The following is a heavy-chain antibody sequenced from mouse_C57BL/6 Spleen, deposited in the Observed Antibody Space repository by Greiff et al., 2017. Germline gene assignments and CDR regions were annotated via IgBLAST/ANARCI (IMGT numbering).Heavy chain of an antibody. CDR1: GYAFSSYW. D-gene: IGHD2-4*01. CDR2: IYPGDGDT. Sequence: QVQLQQSGAELVKPGASVKISCKASGYAFSSYWMNWVKQRPGKGLEWIGQIYPGDGDTNYNGKFKGKATLTADKSSSTAYMQLSSLTSEDSAVYFCARKGYDYEGYYYAMDYWGQGTSVTVSS. J-gene: IGHJ4*01. CDR3: ARKGYDYEGYYYAMDY. V-gene: IGHV1-80*01.